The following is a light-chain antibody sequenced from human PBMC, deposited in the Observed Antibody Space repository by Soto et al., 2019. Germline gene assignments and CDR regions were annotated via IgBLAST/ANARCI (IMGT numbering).Light chain of an antibody. J-gene: IGKJ1*01. Sequence: EIQMTQSPSSLSASVGDRVTITCRASQGISNYLAWYQQKPGKVPKLLIYGASTLQSGVPSRLSGSGSGTDFTLIINSLQPEDVANYYCQKYDSAPWTFGQGTKVEI. CDR1: QGISNY. CDR3: QKYDSAPWT. CDR2: GAS. V-gene: IGKV1-27*01.